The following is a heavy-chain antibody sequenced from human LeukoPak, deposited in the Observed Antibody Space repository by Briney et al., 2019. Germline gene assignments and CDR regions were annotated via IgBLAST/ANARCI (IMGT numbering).Heavy chain of an antibody. Sequence: GGSLRLSCAASGFTFSSYAMSWVRQAPGKGLEWVSLISGSGATIYYADSLKGRFTISRDNFKNTLYLQMNSLRAEDTAVYYCAKDLSRAVAADWFDPWDQGSLVTVSS. CDR2: ISGSGATI. D-gene: IGHD6-19*01. CDR1: GFTFSSYA. J-gene: IGHJ5*02. CDR3: AKDLSRAVAADWFDP. V-gene: IGHV3-23*01.